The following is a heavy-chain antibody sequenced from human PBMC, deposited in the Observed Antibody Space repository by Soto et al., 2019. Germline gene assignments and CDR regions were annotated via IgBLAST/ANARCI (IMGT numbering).Heavy chain of an antibody. J-gene: IGHJ6*02. CDR2: ISYDGSNK. V-gene: IGHV3-30*18. CDR1: GFTFSSYG. D-gene: IGHD2-21*02. Sequence: GGSLRLSCAASGFTFSSYGMHWVRQAPGKGLEWVAVISYDGSNKYYADSVKGRFTISRDNSKNTLYLQMNSLRAEDTAVYYCAKGDSYKEEVGAYYYYYYGMDVWGQGTTVTVSS. CDR3: AKGDSYKEEVGAYYYYYYGMDV.